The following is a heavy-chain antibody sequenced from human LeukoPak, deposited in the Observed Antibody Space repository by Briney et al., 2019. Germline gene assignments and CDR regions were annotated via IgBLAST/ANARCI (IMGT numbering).Heavy chain of an antibody. V-gene: IGHV4-59*01. CDR1: GGSISNYY. CDR3: ARAPARFDSTDY. Sequence: SETLSLTCTVSGGSISNYYWSWIRQPPGKGLEWIGYISYSGSTTYNPSLKSRVTISVDTSKNQFSLKLNSVSAADTAVYYCARAPARFDSTDYWGQGTLVTVSS. D-gene: IGHD3-22*01. CDR2: ISYSGST. J-gene: IGHJ4*02.